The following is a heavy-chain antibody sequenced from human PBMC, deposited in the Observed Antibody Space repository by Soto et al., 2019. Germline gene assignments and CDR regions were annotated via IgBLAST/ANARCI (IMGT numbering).Heavy chain of an antibody. CDR3: VRGEATDY. V-gene: IGHV1-18*04. CDR1: GYSFPSYG. CDR2: ITTDSGNT. J-gene: IGHJ4*02. Sequence: ASVKVSCKASGYSFPSYGINWVRQAPGQGLEWVGWITTDSGNTYHAQKFQGRVTMTTDASTSTAYMELRSLSHDDTAVYYCVRGEATDYWGQGTLVTVSS.